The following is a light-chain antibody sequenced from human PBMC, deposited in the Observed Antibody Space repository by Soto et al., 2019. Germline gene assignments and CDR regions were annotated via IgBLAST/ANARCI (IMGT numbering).Light chain of an antibody. CDR1: QTISSW. CDR2: KAS. Sequence: DIQMTQSPSTLSGSVGDRVTITCRASQTISSWLAWYQQKPGKAPKLLIYKASTLKSGVPSRFSGSGSGTEFTLTISSLQSDDFATYYCQQYTTYWTFGQGTRWIS. CDR3: QQYTTYWT. V-gene: IGKV1-5*03. J-gene: IGKJ1*01.